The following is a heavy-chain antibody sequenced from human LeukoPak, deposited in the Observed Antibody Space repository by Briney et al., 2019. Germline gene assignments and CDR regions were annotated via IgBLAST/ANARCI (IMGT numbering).Heavy chain of an antibody. CDR3: ARDMTTVKKRIRGPIDY. J-gene: IGHJ4*02. CDR2: ISGYNGNT. V-gene: IGHV1-18*01. CDR1: GYTFTIYG. D-gene: IGHD4-11*01. Sequence: ASVTVSCKSSGYTFTIYGISWVRQAPGQAREWMGWISGYNGNTNYAQKLQGRVTMTTDTSTSTAYKEVRSLRADDTPVYYCARDMTTVKKRIRGPIDYWVQGTLVGVSS.